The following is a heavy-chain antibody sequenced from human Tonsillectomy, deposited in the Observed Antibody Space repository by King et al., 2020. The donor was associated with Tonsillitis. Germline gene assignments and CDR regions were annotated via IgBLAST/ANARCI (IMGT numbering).Heavy chain of an antibody. Sequence: VQLVESGGGLVQPGGSLRLSCAASGFTFMSHDMHWVRQAPGKGLEWVALIRNDGNNKFYADSVKGRFTISRDNSNGMLFLEMKTLTREDTGLYYCAKVAGARGDYYGMDVWGQGTTVTVSS. CDR1: GFTFMSHD. CDR2: IRNDGNNK. J-gene: IGHJ6*02. V-gene: IGHV3-30*02. D-gene: IGHD2-15*01. CDR3: AKVAGARGDYYGMDV.